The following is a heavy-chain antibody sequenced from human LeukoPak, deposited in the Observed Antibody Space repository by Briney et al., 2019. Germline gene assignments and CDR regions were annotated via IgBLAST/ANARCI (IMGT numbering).Heavy chain of an antibody. V-gene: IGHV3-23*01. J-gene: IGHJ5*02. CDR1: GFTSSNYA. Sequence: PGGSLRLSCAASGFTSSNYAMSWVRQAPGKGLEWVSAISGSGDGTFYADSVKGRFTISRDTSKNTVHLQMNSLRADDTAVYYCAKGGSSGWYLSNWFDPWGQGTLVTVSS. CDR2: ISGSGDGT. CDR3: AKGGSSGWYLSNWFDP. D-gene: IGHD6-19*01.